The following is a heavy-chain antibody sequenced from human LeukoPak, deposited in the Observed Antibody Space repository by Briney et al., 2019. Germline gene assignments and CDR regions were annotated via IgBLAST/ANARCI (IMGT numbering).Heavy chain of an antibody. CDR1: GGAISSYGYY. D-gene: IGHD2-8*01. CDR2: TFYSGTT. V-gene: IGHV4-30-4*01. J-gene: IGHJ5*02. CDR3: ARLPSPRGYCTNGVCSIQTWFDP. Sequence: PSQTLSLTCSVSGGAISSYGYYWSWIRQHPGNGLEWIGYTFYSGTTYYNPSLKSRVTISVDTSKNQFSLKLSSVTAADTAVYYCARLPSPRGYCTNGVCSIQTWFDPWGQGTLVTVSS.